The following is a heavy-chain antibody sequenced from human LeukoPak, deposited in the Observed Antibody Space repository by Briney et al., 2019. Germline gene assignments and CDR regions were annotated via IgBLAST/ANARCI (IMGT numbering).Heavy chain of an antibody. CDR2: ISSSSSYI. CDR3: ARGRGYYDSSGYFDY. V-gene: IGHV3-21*01. CDR1: GFTFSSYS. J-gene: IGHJ4*02. Sequence: PGGSLRLSCAASGFTFSSYSMNWVRQAPGKGLEWVSSISSSSSYIYYADSVKGRFTISRDNAKNSLYLQMNSLRAEDTAVYCCARGRGYYDSSGYFDYWGQGTLVTVSS. D-gene: IGHD3-22*01.